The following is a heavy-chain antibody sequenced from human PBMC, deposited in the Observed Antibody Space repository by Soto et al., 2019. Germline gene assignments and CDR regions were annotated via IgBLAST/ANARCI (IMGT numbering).Heavy chain of an antibody. Sequence: LRLSCAASGFTFSDYYMSWIRQAPGKGLEWVSYISSSSSYTNYADPVKGRFTISRDNAKNSLYLQMNSLRAEDTAVYYCARDLLQTPWGYYGMDVWGQGTTVTVSS. D-gene: IGHD3-16*01. CDR1: GFTFSDYY. CDR3: ARDLLQTPWGYYGMDV. J-gene: IGHJ6*02. CDR2: ISSSSSYT. V-gene: IGHV3-11*06.